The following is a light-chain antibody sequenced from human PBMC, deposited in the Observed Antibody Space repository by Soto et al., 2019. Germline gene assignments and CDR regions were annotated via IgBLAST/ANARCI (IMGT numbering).Light chain of an antibody. Sequence: DIVMTQSPDSLAVSLGERATINCKSSQSVLYRSNNKNHLAWYQQKPGQPPKLVIYWASTRESGVPDRFSGSGSGTDFTLTISSLQAEDVAIYYCYQSFSTPLTFGGGTKVEIK. J-gene: IGKJ4*01. V-gene: IGKV4-1*01. CDR3: YQSFSTPLT. CDR1: QSVLYRSNNKNH. CDR2: WAS.